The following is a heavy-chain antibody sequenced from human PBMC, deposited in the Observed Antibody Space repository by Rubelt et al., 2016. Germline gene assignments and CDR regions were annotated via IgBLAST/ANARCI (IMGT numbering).Heavy chain of an antibody. CDR3: ARDKIVGATKGHAFDI. J-gene: IGHJ3*02. Sequence: VQLVESGGGLVQPGGSLRLSCAASGFTFSSYGMHWVSQAPGKGLGWVAVKFYDDSVKGRFTISRYKSKNTLYLLMNSLRAEDTAVYYCARDKIVGATKGHAFDIWGQGTMVTVSS. D-gene: IGHD1-26*01. CDR2: K. V-gene: IGHV3-33*01. CDR1: GFTFSSYG.